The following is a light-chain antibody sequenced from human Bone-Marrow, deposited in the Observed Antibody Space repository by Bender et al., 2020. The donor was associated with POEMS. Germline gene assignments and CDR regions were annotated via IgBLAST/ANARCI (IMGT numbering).Light chain of an antibody. J-gene: IGLJ2*01. CDR1: SSNIGTNP. Sequence: QSVLTQPPSASGTPGQRVTISCSGSSSNIGTNPVNWYQQLPGTAPKLLIYINNQRPSWVPDRFSGSKSGNTASLTISGLQAEDEADYYCSSYTSSSTLFGGGTKLTVL. CDR3: SSYTSSSTL. V-gene: IGLV1-44*01. CDR2: INN.